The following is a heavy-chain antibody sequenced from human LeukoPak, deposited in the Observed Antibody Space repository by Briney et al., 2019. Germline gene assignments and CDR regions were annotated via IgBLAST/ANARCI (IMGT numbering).Heavy chain of an antibody. CDR3: ARYNEQGYSKLYNWFDP. J-gene: IGHJ5*02. V-gene: IGHV4-34*01. D-gene: IGHD1-26*01. Sequence: SETLSLTCAVYGGSFSGYYWSWIRQPPGKGLEWIGEINHSGSTNYNPSLKSRVTISVDTSKNQFSLKLSSVTAADTAVYYCARYNEQGYSKLYNWFDPWGQGTLVTVSS. CDR1: GGSFSGYY. CDR2: INHSGST.